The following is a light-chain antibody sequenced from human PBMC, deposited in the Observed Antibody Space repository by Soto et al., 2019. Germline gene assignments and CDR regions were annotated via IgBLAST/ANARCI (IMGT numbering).Light chain of an antibody. CDR2: DVS. Sequence: QSALTQPASVSGSPGQSITISCTGTSSDVGGYNYVSWYQQHPGKAPKLMIYDVSNRPSGVSNRFSGSKSGNTASLAISWPQAEGGGGYYCKFFSKSRNVVFRRGTKLTVL. CDR3: KFFSKSRNVV. V-gene: IGLV2-14*01. J-gene: IGLJ2*01. CDR1: SSDVGGYNY.